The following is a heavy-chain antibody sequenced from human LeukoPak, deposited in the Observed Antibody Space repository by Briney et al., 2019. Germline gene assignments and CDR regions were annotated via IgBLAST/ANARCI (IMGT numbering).Heavy chain of an antibody. J-gene: IGHJ4*02. CDR1: GGSISGYY. Sequence: SETLSLTCTVSGGSISGYYWSWIRQPPGKGLEWIAYVSYSGSTDFNPSLKGRVTVSVDTSKNQFSLNLNSVTAADTAVYYCARLFHPSFSGNYPFDYWGQGTLVTVSS. D-gene: IGHD1-26*01. V-gene: IGHV4-59*01. CDR2: VSYSGST. CDR3: ARLFHPSFSGNYPFDY.